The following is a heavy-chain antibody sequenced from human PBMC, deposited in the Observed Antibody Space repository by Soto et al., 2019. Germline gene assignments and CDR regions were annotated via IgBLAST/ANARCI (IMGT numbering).Heavy chain of an antibody. CDR3: ARERHWEPLIY. D-gene: IGHD1-26*01. J-gene: IGHJ4*02. Sequence: QVQLVQSGVEVKMPGASVKIACKASGYTFTNYGLTWVRQVPGQGLEWIGWVSGYNRNTNYAQKFEDRVIMTTDTSTTTAFMELRSLRPDDTGIYFCARERHWEPLIYWGQGTLLTVSP. CDR2: VSGYNRNT. CDR1: GYTFTNYG. V-gene: IGHV1-18*01.